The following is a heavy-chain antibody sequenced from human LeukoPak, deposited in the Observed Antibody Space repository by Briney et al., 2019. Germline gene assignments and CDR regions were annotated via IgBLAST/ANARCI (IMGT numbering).Heavy chain of an antibody. Sequence: PSGTLSLTCAVSGGSISSRNWWNWVRQPPGKGLEWIGEIFHSGSTNYNPSLKSRVTISVDKSKNQFSLKLSSVTAADTAVYYCAREAHSGKGPNFDYWGQGTLVTVSS. V-gene: IGHV4-4*02. CDR3: AREAHSGKGPNFDY. D-gene: IGHD4-23*01. J-gene: IGHJ4*02. CDR2: IFHSGST. CDR1: GGSISSRNW.